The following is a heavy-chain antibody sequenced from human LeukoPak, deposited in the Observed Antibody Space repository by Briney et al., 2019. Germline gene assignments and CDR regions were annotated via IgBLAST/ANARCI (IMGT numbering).Heavy chain of an antibody. CDR2: IWYDGSNK. Sequence: GRSLRLSCAASGFTFSSYGMHWVRQAPGKGLEWVALIWYDGSNKYYADSVKGRFTISRDNSKNTLYLQMNSLRAEDTAVYYCARDEYSSSWSNFDLWGRGTLVTVSS. CDR1: GFTFSSYG. J-gene: IGHJ2*01. V-gene: IGHV3-33*01. CDR3: ARDEYSSSWSNFDL. D-gene: IGHD6-13*01.